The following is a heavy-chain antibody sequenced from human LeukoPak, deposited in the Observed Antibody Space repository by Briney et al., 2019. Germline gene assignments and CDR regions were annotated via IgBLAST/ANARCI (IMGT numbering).Heavy chain of an antibody. D-gene: IGHD3-10*01. J-gene: IGHJ3*02. CDR2: INHSGST. Sequence: PSETLSLTCAVYGGSFSGYYWNWIRQPPGKGLEWIGEINHSGSTNYNPSLKSRVTISVDTSKNQFSLKLSSVTAADTAVYYCARERPPYYYGSGSYRAFDIWGQGTMVTVSS. CDR3: ARERPPYYYGSGSYRAFDI. V-gene: IGHV4-34*01. CDR1: GGSFSGYY.